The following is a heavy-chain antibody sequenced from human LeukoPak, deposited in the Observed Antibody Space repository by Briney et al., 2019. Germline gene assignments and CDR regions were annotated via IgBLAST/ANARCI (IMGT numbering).Heavy chain of an antibody. J-gene: IGHJ4*02. CDR2: IRSKANSYAT. CDR3: TRLDIAVAGH. D-gene: IGHD6-19*01. V-gene: IGHV3-73*01. Sequence: PGGSLRLSCAASGFTFSGSAMHWVRQASGKGREWVGRIRSKANSYATAYAASVKGRFTISRDDSKNTAYLQMISLKTEDTAVYYCTRLDIAVAGHWGQGTLVTVSS. CDR1: GFTFSGSA.